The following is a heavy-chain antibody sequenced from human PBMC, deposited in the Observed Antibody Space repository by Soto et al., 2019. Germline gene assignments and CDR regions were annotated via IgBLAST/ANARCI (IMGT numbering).Heavy chain of an antibody. J-gene: IGHJ4*02. CDR3: ARDGRYASFYFDY. D-gene: IGHD3-16*01. V-gene: IGHV3-33*01. CDR1: GFTFSSYG. Sequence: GGSLRLSCAASGFTFSSYGMHWVRQAPGKGLEWVAIIYYDGSNKHYPDSVKGRFTISRANSKNTLYLEMNSLRAEDTAVYYCARDGRYASFYFDYWGQGTLVTVSS. CDR2: IYYDGSNK.